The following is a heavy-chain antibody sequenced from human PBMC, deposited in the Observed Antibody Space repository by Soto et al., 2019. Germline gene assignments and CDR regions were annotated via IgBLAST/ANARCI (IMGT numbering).Heavy chain of an antibody. CDR2: VDPEDGET. J-gene: IGHJ6*02. Sequence: ASVKVSCKVSGYTFTDYYMHWVQQAPGKGLEWMGLVDPEDGETIYAEKFQGRVTITADTSTDTAYMELSSLRSEDTAVYYCATEGVDTAMVEYYYYGMDVWGQGTTVTVSS. CDR3: ATEGVDTAMVEYYYYGMDV. V-gene: IGHV1-69-2*01. CDR1: GYTFTDYY. D-gene: IGHD5-18*01.